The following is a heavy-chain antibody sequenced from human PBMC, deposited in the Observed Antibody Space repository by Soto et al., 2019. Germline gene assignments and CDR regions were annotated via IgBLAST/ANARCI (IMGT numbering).Heavy chain of an antibody. CDR3: ARAPPDYLRFPGYYYYMDV. J-gene: IGHJ6*03. V-gene: IGHV4-4*02. Sequence: PSETLSLTCAVSSGSISSSNWWSWVRQPPGKGLEWIGEIYHSGSTNYNPSLKSRVTISVDKSKNQFSLKLSSVTAADTAVYYWARAPPDYLRFPGYYYYMDVWGKGTTVTVSS. CDR2: IYHSGST. CDR1: SGSISSSNW. D-gene: IGHD5-12*01.